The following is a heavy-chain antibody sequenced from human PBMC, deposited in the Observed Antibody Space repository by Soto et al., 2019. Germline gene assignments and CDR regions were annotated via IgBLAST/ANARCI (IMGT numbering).Heavy chain of an antibody. V-gene: IGHV1-69*01. D-gene: IGHD1-26*01. Sequence: QVQLVQSGAEVKKPGSSVKVSCKASGGTLSSYAISWVRQAPGQGLEWMGGIIPIFGTANYAQKFQGRVTITADESTSTAYMELSSLRSEDTAVYYCARAREWELLQAPFDYWGQGTLVTVSS. CDR2: IIPIFGTA. CDR3: ARAREWELLQAPFDY. J-gene: IGHJ4*02. CDR1: GGTLSSYA.